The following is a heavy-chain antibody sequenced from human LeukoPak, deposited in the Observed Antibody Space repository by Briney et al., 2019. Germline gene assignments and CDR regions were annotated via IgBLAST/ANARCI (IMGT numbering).Heavy chain of an antibody. V-gene: IGHV7-4-1*02. J-gene: IGHJ4*02. CDR3: ARRTYCSSTSCYDY. D-gene: IGHD2-2*01. Sequence: ASVKVSCKASGYTFTSYALNWVRQAPGQRLEWMGWINTNTGNPTYAQGFSGRFVFSLDTSVSTAFLQISSLKAKDTSVYYCARRTYCSSTSCYDYWGQGTLVTVSS. CDR2: INTNTGNP. CDR1: GYTFTSYA.